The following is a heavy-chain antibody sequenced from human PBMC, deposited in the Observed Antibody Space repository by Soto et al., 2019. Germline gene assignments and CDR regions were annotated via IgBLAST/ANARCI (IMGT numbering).Heavy chain of an antibody. Sequence: ASVKVSCKASGYTFTSYDINWVRQATGQGLEWMGWMNPNSGNTGYAQKFQGRVTMTRNTSISTAYMELSSLRSEDTAVYYCGREKYSGGSCPRWFDPWGQGTLVTVSS. J-gene: IGHJ5*02. D-gene: IGHD2-15*01. CDR3: GREKYSGGSCPRWFDP. CDR2: MNPNSGNT. V-gene: IGHV1-8*01. CDR1: GYTFTSYD.